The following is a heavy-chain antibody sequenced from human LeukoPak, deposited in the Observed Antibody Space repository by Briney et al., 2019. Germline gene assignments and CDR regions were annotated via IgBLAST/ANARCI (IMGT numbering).Heavy chain of an antibody. J-gene: IGHJ4*02. D-gene: IGHD2-15*01. Sequence: GGSLRLSCAASGFTFSDYYMSWIRQAPGKGLEWVSYISSSGSTIYYADSVKGRFTISRDNAKNSLYLQMNSLRAEDTAVYYCARQALGVVVAATGDYWGQGTLVTVSS. CDR1: GFTFSDYY. V-gene: IGHV3-11*01. CDR2: ISSSGSTI. CDR3: ARQALGVVVAATGDY.